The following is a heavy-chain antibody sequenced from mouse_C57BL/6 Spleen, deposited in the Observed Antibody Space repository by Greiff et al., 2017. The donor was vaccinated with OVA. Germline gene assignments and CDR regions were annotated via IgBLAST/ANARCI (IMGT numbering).Heavy chain of an antibody. CDR3: AREGGNIYAMDY. J-gene: IGHJ4*01. CDR2: IDPSDSYN. Sequence: VQLQQPGAELVRPGTSVKLSCKASGYTFTSYWMHWVKQRPGKGLEWIGVIDPSDSYNNYNQKFKGKATLTVDTSSNTSYMQLSSLTSEDSAVYYCAREGGNIYAMDYWGQGTSVTVSS. CDR1: GYTFTSYW. V-gene: IGHV1-59*01. D-gene: IGHD2-1*01.